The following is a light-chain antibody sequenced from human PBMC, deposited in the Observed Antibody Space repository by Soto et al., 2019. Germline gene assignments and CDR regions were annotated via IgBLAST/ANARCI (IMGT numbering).Light chain of an antibody. J-gene: IGLJ1*01. CDR3: AAWDDSLRGFYV. Sequence: QSVLTQPPSASGTPGQRVTISCSGSTSKIGSNYVYWYQQLPGTAPKLLIYSNNQRPSGVPDRFSGYKSGTSDSLAISGLRSEDEADYFCAAWDDSLRGFYVFGTGTKVTVL. CDR1: TSKIGSNY. CDR2: SNN. V-gene: IGLV1-47*02.